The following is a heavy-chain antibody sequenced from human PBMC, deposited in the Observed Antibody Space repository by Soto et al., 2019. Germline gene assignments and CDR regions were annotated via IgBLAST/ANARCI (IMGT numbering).Heavy chain of an antibody. J-gene: IGHJ5*02. Sequence: QVQLVESGGGVVQPGRSLRLSCAASGFTSSSYAMHWVRQAPAKGLEWVAVISYDGSNKYYADSVKGRFTISRDNSKNTLYLQMNSLRAEDTAVYYCARDYGDLNWFDPWGQGTLVTVSS. CDR1: GFTSSSYA. D-gene: IGHD4-17*01. CDR3: ARDYGDLNWFDP. CDR2: ISYDGSNK. V-gene: IGHV3-30-3*01.